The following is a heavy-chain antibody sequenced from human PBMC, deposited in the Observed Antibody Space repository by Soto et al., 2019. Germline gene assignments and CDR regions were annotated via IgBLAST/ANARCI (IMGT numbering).Heavy chain of an antibody. CDR2: IDTSGTYT. V-gene: IGHV3-21*01. D-gene: IGHD2-8*01. Sequence: EVQLVEAGGGLVRPGVSLRLSCAASGFTFNNYNMNWVRQAPGKGLEWVASIDTSGTYTNYADSVRGRFTISRDNAKKSLYLEMSSLRDEDTAVYYCAREETKRSYWYFDLWGRGTLVTVS. CDR3: AREETKRSYWYFDL. CDR1: GFTFNNYN. J-gene: IGHJ2*01.